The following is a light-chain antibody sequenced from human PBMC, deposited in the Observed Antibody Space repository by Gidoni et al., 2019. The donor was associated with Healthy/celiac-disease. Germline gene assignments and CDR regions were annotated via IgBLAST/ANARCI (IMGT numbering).Light chain of an antibody. V-gene: IGKV1-33*01. CDR2: DAS. CDR1: QDISNY. J-gene: IGKJ4*01. CDR3: QQYDNLPPLT. Sequence: DIQMTQSPSSLSASVGDRVTITCQASQDISNYLNWYQQKPGKAPKLLIYDASNLETGVPSRFSGSGSGTDFTFTISSLQPEDMATYYCQQYDNLPPLTFXGXTKVEIK.